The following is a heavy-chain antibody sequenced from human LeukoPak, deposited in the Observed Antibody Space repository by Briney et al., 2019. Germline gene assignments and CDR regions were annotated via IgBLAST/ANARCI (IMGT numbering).Heavy chain of an antibody. Sequence: GGSLRLSCAASGFTFSSYGIHWVCQAPGKGLEWVSVIWYDGRRKYYADSVKGRFTISRDNSKNTVYLQMDSLRAEDTAVYYCARDVDSGGHYSKFDSWGQGTLVTVSS. J-gene: IGHJ4*02. CDR1: GFTFSSYG. CDR2: IWYDGRRK. CDR3: ARDVDSGGHYSKFDS. D-gene: IGHD3-22*01. V-gene: IGHV3-33*01.